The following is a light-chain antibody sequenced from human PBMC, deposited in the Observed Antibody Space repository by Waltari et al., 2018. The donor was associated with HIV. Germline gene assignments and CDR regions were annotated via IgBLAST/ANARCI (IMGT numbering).Light chain of an antibody. CDR3: QSTHSNGQGI. CDR2: KDS. Sequence: SHELRQSPSVSVSPGQTARITCSGGALPKPYVYWYQQKPGQAPVMVIYKDSERPSGIPERFSAYTSGTTATLTISGVQAEDEADYYCQSTHSNGQGIFGGGTKLTVL. J-gene: IGLJ2*01. V-gene: IGLV3-25*03. CDR1: ALPKPY.